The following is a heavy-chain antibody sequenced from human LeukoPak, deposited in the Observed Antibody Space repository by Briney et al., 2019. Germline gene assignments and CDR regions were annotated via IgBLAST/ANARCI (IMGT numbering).Heavy chain of an antibody. V-gene: IGHV3-64*04. CDR3: AKGPVSAIVGATTLDY. Sequence: GGSLRLSCSASGFTFSTYGMHWVRQGPGKGLEQVAAISTNGGITVYADSVKGRFSIYRDNSKNTVYLQMNSLRVEDTAVYYCAKGPVSAIVGATTLDYWGQGTLVTVSS. CDR1: GFTFSTYG. D-gene: IGHD1-26*01. CDR2: ISTNGGIT. J-gene: IGHJ4*02.